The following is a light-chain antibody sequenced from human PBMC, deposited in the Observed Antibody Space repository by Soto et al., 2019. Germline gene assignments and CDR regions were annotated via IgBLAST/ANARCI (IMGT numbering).Light chain of an antibody. CDR1: QTISSW. J-gene: IGKJ1*01. V-gene: IGKV1-5*03. Sequence: DIQMTQSPSTLSGSVGDRVTITCRASQTISSWLAWYQQKPGKAPKLLIYKASTLKSGVPSRFSGSGSGTEFTLTISSLQPDDFAVYYCQQYGSSPPWTFGQGTKVDIK. CDR3: QQYGSSPPWT. CDR2: KAS.